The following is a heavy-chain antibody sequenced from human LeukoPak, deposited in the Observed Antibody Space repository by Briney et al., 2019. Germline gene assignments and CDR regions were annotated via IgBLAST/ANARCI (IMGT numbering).Heavy chain of an antibody. CDR3: ARDSTSIAARPDAFDI. D-gene: IGHD6-6*01. J-gene: IGHJ3*02. Sequence: GGSLRLSCAASGFTFSSYAMSWVRQAPGKGLEWVSAISGSGGSTYYADSVKGRFTISRDNAKNSLYLQMNSLRAEDTAVYYCARDSTSIAARPDAFDIWGQGTMVTVSS. V-gene: IGHV3-23*01. CDR2: ISGSGGST. CDR1: GFTFSSYA.